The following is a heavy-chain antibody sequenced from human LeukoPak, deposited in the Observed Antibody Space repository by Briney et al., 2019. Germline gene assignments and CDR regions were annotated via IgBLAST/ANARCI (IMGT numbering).Heavy chain of an antibody. CDR1: GGSISSSSYY. D-gene: IGHD4-17*01. J-gene: IGHJ4*02. CDR2: IYTSGST. Sequence: SETLSLTCTVSGGSISSSSYYWGWIRQPPGKGLEWIGRIYTSGSTNYNPSLNSRVTMSVDTSKNQFSLKLSSVTAADTAVYYCARVPDYGVNYFDYWGQGTLVTVSS. V-gene: IGHV4-39*07. CDR3: ARVPDYGVNYFDY.